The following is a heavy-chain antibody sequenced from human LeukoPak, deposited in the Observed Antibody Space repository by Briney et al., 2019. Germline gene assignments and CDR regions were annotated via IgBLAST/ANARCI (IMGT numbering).Heavy chain of an antibody. CDR2: ISTTSTYI. CDR3: VNYRPTASGGYCVY. Sequence: PGGSLRLSCTASRFNFSNYRMNWVRQAPGKGLEWVSTISTTSTYIYYADSVKGRFTISRDNAKNSLYLQMNSLRAEDTAVYYCVNYRPTASGGYCVYWGQGTLVTVSS. V-gene: IGHV3-21*01. CDR1: RFNFSNYR. D-gene: IGHD2-8*02. J-gene: IGHJ4*02.